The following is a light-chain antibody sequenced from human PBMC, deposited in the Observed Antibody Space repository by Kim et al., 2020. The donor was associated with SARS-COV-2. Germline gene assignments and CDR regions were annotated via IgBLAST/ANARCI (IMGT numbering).Light chain of an antibody. J-gene: IGKJ5*01. Sequence: ASVGGRVTITCRASQDISSGLAWYQQKPGEAPSLLIYTASNLQGGVPSRFSGSGSGRDFTLIISSLQPGDFATYYCQQANSFPITFGQGTRLEIK. CDR1: QDISSG. CDR3: QQANSFPIT. V-gene: IGKV1-12*01. CDR2: TAS.